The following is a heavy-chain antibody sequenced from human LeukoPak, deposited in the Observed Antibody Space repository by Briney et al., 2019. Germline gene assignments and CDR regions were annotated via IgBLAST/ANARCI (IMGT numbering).Heavy chain of an antibody. CDR1: GGSVNSYH. D-gene: IGHD1-1*01. CDR2: IYASGST. Sequence: PSETLSLTCTVSGGSVNSYHWAWIRQPAGKGLEWIGRIYASGSTNYDPSLKSRVTMSVDKSNNQFSLMVTSVTAADTAVYYCARGKPNAVDYWGQGILVTVSS. CDR3: ARGKPNAVDY. J-gene: IGHJ4*02. V-gene: IGHV4-4*07.